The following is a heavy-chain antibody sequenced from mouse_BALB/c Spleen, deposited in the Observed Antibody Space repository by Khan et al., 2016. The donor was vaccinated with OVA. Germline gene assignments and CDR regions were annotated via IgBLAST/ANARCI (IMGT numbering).Heavy chain of an antibody. CDR2: ISYSGST. V-gene: IGHV3-2*02. CDR3: ARTARIKY. D-gene: IGHD1-2*01. CDR1: GYSITSGYG. J-gene: IGHJ2*01. Sequence: EVQLQESGPGLVKPSQSLSLTCTVTGYSITSGYGWNWIRQFPGNKLEWMGYISYSGSTNYNPSLKSRISITRDTSQNQIFLQLNSVTTEDTATYYCARTARIKYWGQGTTLTVSS.